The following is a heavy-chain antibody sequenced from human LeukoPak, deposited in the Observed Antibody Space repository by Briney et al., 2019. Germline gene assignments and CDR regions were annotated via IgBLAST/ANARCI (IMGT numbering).Heavy chain of an antibody. V-gene: IGHV1-2*02. CDR2: LNTNISGT. Sequence: ASVKVSFTAAAYTFTGYSMDLVRQAPGQGLGLEGCLNTNISGTNYAQKFHGRVTMTRDTSISTVYMKLSRLRSDDTAVYYCARDRSTSSNYVWGSYRSTSIDPWGQGTLVTVSS. J-gene: IGHJ5*02. D-gene: IGHD3-16*02. CDR3: ARDRSTSSNYVWGSYRSTSIDP. CDR1: AYTFTGYS.